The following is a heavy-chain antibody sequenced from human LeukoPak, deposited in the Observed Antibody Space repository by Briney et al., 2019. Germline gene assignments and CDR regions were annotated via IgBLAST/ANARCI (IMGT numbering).Heavy chain of an antibody. J-gene: IGHJ4*02. D-gene: IGHD3-22*01. V-gene: IGHV3-21*01. CDR1: GFTFSTFT. CDR2: ISPNSDYI. Sequence: GGSLRLSCAASGFTFSTFTMNWVRQAPGKGLELVSSISPNSDYIYYAASVKGRFTISRDNAKNSLYLQMNSLRTEDTAMYYCARDPIYSDNSGYWNDYWGQGTLVTVSS. CDR3: ARDPIYSDNSGYWNDY.